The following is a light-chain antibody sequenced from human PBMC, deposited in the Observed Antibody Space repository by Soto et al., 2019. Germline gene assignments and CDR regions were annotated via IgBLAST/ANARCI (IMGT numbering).Light chain of an antibody. Sequence: EIVLTQSPGTLSLSPGERATLSCRASQSVSSSYLAWYQQKPGQAPRLLIYGASTRATGIPDRFSGSGSGTDFTLTITRLEPEDIAVYYCQQYGGSPPTFGQGTKV. CDR2: GAS. CDR1: QSVSSSY. J-gene: IGKJ1*01. CDR3: QQYGGSPPT. V-gene: IGKV3-20*01.